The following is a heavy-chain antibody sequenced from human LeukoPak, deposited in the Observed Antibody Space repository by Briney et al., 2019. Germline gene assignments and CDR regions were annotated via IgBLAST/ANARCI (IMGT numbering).Heavy chain of an antibody. D-gene: IGHD2-2*01. V-gene: IGHV3-48*03. Sequence: GGSLRLSCAASGFTFSSYEMNWVRQAPGKGLEWVSYISSSGSTIYYADSVKGRFTISRDNAKNSLYLQMNSLRAEDTAVYYCAHGAMYQLDYWGQGTLVTVSS. CDR1: GFTFSSYE. CDR3: AHGAMYQLDY. J-gene: IGHJ4*02. CDR2: ISSSGSTI.